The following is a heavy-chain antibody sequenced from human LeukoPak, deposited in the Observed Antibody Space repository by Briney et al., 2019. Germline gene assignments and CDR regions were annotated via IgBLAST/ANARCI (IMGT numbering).Heavy chain of an antibody. Sequence: PSETLSLTCTVSGGSISSSSYYWGWIRQPPGKGLEWIGSIYYSGSTYYNPSLKSRFTISVDTSKNQFSLKLSSMTAADTAVYYCARQLKRVSYQLLWFDYWGQGTLVTVSS. CDR3: ARQLKRVSYQLLWFDY. CDR2: IYYSGST. J-gene: IGHJ4*02. CDR1: GGSISSSSYY. V-gene: IGHV4-39*01. D-gene: IGHD2-2*01.